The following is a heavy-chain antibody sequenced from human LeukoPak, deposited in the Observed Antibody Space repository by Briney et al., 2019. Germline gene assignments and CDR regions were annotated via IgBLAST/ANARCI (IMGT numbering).Heavy chain of an antibody. J-gene: IGHJ4*02. Sequence: GGSLRLSCAASGFTFSSYGMHWVRQAPGKGLEWVAVISYDGSNKYYADSVKGRFTISRDNSKNTLYLQVNSLRAEDTAVYYCAKGGSQFDYWGQGTLVTVSS. V-gene: IGHV3-30*18. D-gene: IGHD1-26*01. CDR1: GFTFSSYG. CDR2: ISYDGSNK. CDR3: AKGGSQFDY.